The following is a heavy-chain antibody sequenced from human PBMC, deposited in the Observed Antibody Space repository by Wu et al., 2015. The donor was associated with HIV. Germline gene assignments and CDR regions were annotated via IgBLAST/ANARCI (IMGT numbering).Heavy chain of an antibody. CDR2: INPSAGST. CDR3: ARGIAVAGAFGMDV. V-gene: IGHV1-46*01. CDR1: GYSFTTYY. J-gene: IGHJ6*02. Sequence: QVQLVQSGAEVRKPGASVKVSCKASGYSFTTYYLNWVRQAPGQGLEWMGIINPSAGSTTYAQKFQGRVTMTRDTSTTTVYMELSSLRSEDTAVYYCARGIAVAGAFGMDVWGQGDHGHRLL. D-gene: IGHD6-19*01.